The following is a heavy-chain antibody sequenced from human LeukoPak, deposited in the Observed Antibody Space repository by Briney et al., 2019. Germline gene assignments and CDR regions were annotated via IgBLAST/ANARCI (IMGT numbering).Heavy chain of an antibody. V-gene: IGHV4-4*02. CDR1: GGSISSSNW. J-gene: IGHJ4*02. CDR2: IYYSGNT. CDR3: ARVGQLAFDY. Sequence: SETLSLTCAVSGGSISSSNWWSWVRQPPGKGLDWIGSIYYSGNTYYNPSLKSRVTILVDTSKNQFSLKLSSVTAADTAVYYCARVGQLAFDYWGQGTLVTVSS. D-gene: IGHD2-2*01.